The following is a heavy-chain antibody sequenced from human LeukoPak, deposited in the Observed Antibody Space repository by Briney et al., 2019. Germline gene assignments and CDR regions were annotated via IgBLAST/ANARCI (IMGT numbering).Heavy chain of an antibody. V-gene: IGHV4-31*03. D-gene: IGHD4-23*01. J-gene: IGHJ2*01. CDR1: GDSISSGGYY. CDR3: ARDRYTVVSWYFDL. Sequence: SETLSLTCTVSGDSISSGGYYWSWIRQHPGKGLEWIGYIHYSGSTYYNPSLKSRVTISVDTSKNQFSLKLSSVTAADTAVYYCARDRYTVVSWYFDLWGRGTLVTVSS. CDR2: IHYSGST.